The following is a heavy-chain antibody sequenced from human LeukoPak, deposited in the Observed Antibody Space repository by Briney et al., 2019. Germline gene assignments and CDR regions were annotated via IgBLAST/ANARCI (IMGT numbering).Heavy chain of an antibody. J-gene: IGHJ4*02. Sequence: SETLSLTCTVSGGFISSYYWSWIRQRPGKGLEWIGYIYYSGSTNYNPSLKSRVTISVDTSKNQFSLKLSSVTAADTAVYYCARHARELSYSSSWYDYWGQGTLVTVSS. D-gene: IGHD6-13*01. V-gene: IGHV4-59*08. CDR1: GGFISSYY. CDR2: IYYSGST. CDR3: ARHARELSYSSSWYDY.